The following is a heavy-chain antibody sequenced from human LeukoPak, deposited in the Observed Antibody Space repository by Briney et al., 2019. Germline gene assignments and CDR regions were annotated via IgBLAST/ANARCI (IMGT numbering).Heavy chain of an antibody. J-gene: IGHJ6*04. D-gene: IGHD3-10*02. CDR2: IGGSGGYHT. V-gene: IGHV3-23*01. CDR3: AEFGITMIGGV. Sequence: GGSLRLSCAASGFTFSSYSMNWVRHTPGKGLEWVSGIGGSGGYHTYYADSVRGRFTISRDNSRNTLYVQTNSLRAEDTAVYYCAEFGITMIGGVWGKGTTVTISS. CDR1: GFTFSSYS.